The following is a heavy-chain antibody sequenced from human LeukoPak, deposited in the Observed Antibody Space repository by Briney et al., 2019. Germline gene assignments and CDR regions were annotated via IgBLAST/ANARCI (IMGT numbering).Heavy chain of an antibody. D-gene: IGHD2-15*01. CDR2: IYYSGST. Sequence: SETLSLTCTVSGGSISSSSYYWGWIRQPPGKGLEWIGSIYYSGSTYYNPSLKSRVTISVDTSKNQFSLKLSSVTAADTAVYYCARGGYCSGGSCYPQLYNWFDPWGQGTLVTVSS. CDR3: ARGGYCSGGSCYPQLYNWFDP. CDR1: GGSISSSSYY. J-gene: IGHJ5*02. V-gene: IGHV4-39*07.